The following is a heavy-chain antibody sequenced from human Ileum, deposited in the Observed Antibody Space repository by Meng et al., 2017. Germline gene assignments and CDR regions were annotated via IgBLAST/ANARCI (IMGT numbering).Heavy chain of an antibody. J-gene: IGHJ4*02. CDR1: GDSISSSNW. V-gene: IGHV4-4*02. D-gene: IGHD2/OR15-2a*01. Sequence: QVQLQEAGPGLVEPSGTLYLTCVVSGDSISSSNWWNWVRQPPGKGLEWIGEIFHTGSTNYNPSLKSRVTISADKSKNQFSLNLSSVTAADTAVYYCATNKNKKIDYWGQGTLVTVSS. CDR3: ATNKNKKIDY. CDR2: IFHTGST.